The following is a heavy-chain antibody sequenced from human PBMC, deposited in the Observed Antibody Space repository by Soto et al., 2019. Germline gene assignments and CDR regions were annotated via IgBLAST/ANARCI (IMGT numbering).Heavy chain of an antibody. D-gene: IGHD4-17*01. CDR1: GYTFTSYG. CDR3: ATDRLKSKTTSYDY. Sequence: ASVKVSCKASGYTFTSYGISWVRQAPGQGLEWMGGFDPEDGETIYAQKFQGRVTMTEDTSTDTAYMELSSLRSEDTAVYYCATDRLKSKTTSYDYWGQGTLVTVSS. J-gene: IGHJ4*02. V-gene: IGHV1-24*01. CDR2: FDPEDGET.